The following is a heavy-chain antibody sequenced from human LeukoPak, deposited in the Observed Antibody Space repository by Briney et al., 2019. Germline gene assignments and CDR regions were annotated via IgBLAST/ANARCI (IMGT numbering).Heavy chain of an antibody. Sequence: GGSLRLSCAASGFTFSSYAMSWVRQAPGKGLEWVSAISGSGGSTYYADSVKGRFTISRDNSKNTLYLQMNSLRAEDTAVYYCAKVRGILVVAAAGSDYWGQGPLVTVSS. D-gene: IGHD6-13*01. CDR3: AKVRGILVVAAAGSDY. J-gene: IGHJ4*02. V-gene: IGHV3-23*01. CDR1: GFTFSSYA. CDR2: ISGSGGST.